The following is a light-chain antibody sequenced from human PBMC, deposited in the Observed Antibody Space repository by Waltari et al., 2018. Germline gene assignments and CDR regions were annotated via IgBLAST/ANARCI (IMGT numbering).Light chain of an antibody. CDR2: DVS. J-gene: IGLJ2*01. CDR3: SSQSSNDVVL. CDR1: SHDVGGYNS. Sequence: QSALTQPASVSGSPGQSVTILGAGTSHDVGGYNSVAWHQEHPGQAPRVIIYDVSDRPSGVSDRFSGSKSGNTASLTISGLQAEDEADYYCSSQSSNDVVLFGGGTKLTVL. V-gene: IGLV2-14*01.